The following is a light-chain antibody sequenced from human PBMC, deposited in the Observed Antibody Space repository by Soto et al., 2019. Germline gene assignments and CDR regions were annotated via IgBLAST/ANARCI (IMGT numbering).Light chain of an antibody. CDR1: QGIGGT. V-gene: IGKV3-15*01. J-gene: IGKJ4*01. CDR2: DTV. Sequence: EIVMTQSPATLSVSPGERATLSCRASQGIGGTLAWYQQKPGHSPRLLIYDTVIMATGVPARFSGSVSGTEFTLTITSLQSEDFAIYYCQHYTNWPLTFGGGTRVESK. CDR3: QHYTNWPLT.